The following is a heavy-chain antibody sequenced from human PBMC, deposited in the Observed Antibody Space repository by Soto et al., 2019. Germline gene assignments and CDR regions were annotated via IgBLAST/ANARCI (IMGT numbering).Heavy chain of an antibody. V-gene: IGHV4-59*08. CDR2: IHYSWST. CDR3: ARHSYYSNPLRFDP. D-gene: IGHD4-4*01. Sequence: SETLSLTCTVSGGSITGYYWSWIRQPPGKGPEWIGNIHYSWSTNYNPSLKSRVTISVDTSKNQFSLRLSSVTAAETAVYYCARHSYYSNPLRFDPWGQGTLVT. CDR1: GGSITGYY. J-gene: IGHJ5*02.